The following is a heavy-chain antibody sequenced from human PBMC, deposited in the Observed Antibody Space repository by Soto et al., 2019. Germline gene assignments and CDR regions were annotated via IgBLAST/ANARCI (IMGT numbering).Heavy chain of an antibody. CDR2: IYYSGST. CDR3: PRRWGTYFDF. CDR1: GGSISSYY. V-gene: IGHV4-59*01. J-gene: IGHJ4*02. Sequence: QVQLQESGPGLVKPSETLSLTCTVSGGSISSYYWSWIRQPPGKGLEWIGYIYYSGSTDYDPSLKSRVTISVDTSKNQFSLKLSSVTAADTAVYYCPRRWGTYFDFWGQGTLVTVSS. D-gene: IGHD7-27*01.